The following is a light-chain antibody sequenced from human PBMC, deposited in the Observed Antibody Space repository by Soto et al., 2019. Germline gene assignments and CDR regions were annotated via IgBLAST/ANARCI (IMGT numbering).Light chain of an antibody. CDR1: SSNIGSKT. CDR2: SNY. J-gene: IGLJ1*01. Sequence: QPVRTKPPSASGTPGQGVPFPFFGNSSNIGSKTVNWYQQLPGTAPKLLIYSNYQRPSGVPDRFSGSKSGTSASLAISGLQSEDEADYYCSAWDASLNGYVFGTGTKVTVL. V-gene: IGLV1-44*01. CDR3: SAWDASLNGYV.